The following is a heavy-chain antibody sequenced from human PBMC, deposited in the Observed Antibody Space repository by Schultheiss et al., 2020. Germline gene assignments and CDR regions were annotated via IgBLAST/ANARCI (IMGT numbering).Heavy chain of an antibody. CDR2: IYYSGST. CDR1: GGSISSGGYY. V-gene: IGHV4-31*03. D-gene: IGHD2-2*02. Sequence: SETLSLTCTVSGGSISSGGYYWSWIRQHPGKGLEWLGYIYYSGSTNYNPSLKSRVTISVDTSKNQFSLKLSSVTAADTAVYYCAREFIRDCSSTSCYTHYYYYRDVWGEGGTGTVAS. J-gene: IGHJ6*03. CDR3: AREFIRDCSSTSCYTHYYYYRDV.